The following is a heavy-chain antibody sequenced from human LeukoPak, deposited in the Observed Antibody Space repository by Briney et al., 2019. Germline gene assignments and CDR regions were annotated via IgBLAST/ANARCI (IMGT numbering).Heavy chain of an antibody. CDR2: ISSSSSYI. CDR1: GFTFSNDW. D-gene: IGHD5-18*01. J-gene: IGHJ5*02. V-gene: IGHV3-21*01. Sequence: GGSLRLSCAASGFTFSNDWMNWVRQAPGKGLEWVSSISSSSSYIYYADSVKGRFTISRDNAKNSLYLQMNSLRAEDTAVYYCAREIDPGYSYGAFGPWGQGTLVTVSS. CDR3: AREIDPGYSYGAFGP.